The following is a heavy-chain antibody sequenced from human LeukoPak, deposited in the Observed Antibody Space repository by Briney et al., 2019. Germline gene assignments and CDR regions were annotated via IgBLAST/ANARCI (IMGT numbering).Heavy chain of an antibody. CDR1: GFTFSSYA. V-gene: IGHV3-23*01. Sequence: PGGSLRLSCAASGFTFSSYAMSWVRQAPGKGLEWVSAISGSGGSTYYADSVKGRFTISRDNSKNTLYLQMNSLRAEDTAVYYCAKFMVRGVISFIDHWGQGTLVTVSS. CDR3: AKFMVRGVISFIDH. CDR2: ISGSGGST. D-gene: IGHD3-10*01. J-gene: IGHJ5*02.